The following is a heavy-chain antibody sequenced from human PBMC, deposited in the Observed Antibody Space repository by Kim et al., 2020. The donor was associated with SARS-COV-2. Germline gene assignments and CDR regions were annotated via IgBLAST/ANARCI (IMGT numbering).Heavy chain of an antibody. V-gene: IGHV4-39*02. J-gene: IGHJ6*03. Sequence: SETLSLTCTVSGGSLSSSSYYWGWIRQPPGKGLEWIGTAYYIGNTYYNPSLKSRVTTSVDTSKNHFSLKLGSVTAADTAVYYCARNQRYSIGWYVAFYYYYMDVWGKGTTVTVSS. D-gene: IGHD6-19*01. CDR3: ARNQRYSIGWYVAFYYYYMDV. CDR2: AYYIGNT. CDR1: GGSLSSSSYY.